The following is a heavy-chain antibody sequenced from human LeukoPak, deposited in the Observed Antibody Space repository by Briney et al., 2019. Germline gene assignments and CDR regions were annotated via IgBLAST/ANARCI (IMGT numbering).Heavy chain of an antibody. CDR3: RTRQQQLGYYYYMDV. V-gene: IGHV3-11*04. CDR1: GFTLSDYY. J-gene: IGHJ6*03. CDR2: IGSSGRTI. D-gene: IGHD6-13*01. Sequence: GGSLRLSCAASGFTLSDYYMSWIRQAPGKGLEWVSYIGSSGRTIYYADSVKGRFTISRDNAKNSLYLQMNSLRAEDTAVYYCRTRQQQLGYYYYMDVWGKGTTVTVSS.